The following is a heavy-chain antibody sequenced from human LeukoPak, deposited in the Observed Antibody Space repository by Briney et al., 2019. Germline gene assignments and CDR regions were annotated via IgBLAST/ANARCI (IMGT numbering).Heavy chain of an antibody. Sequence: ASVKVSCKVTGYTLTELSMHWVRQDPGKGLEWMGGFDPEDGETIYAQKFQGRVTMTEDTSTDTVYMELSSLRSEDTAVYYCARATDILTGYGAFDIWGQGTTVTVSS. CDR2: FDPEDGET. CDR3: ARATDILTGYGAFDI. CDR1: GYTLTELS. V-gene: IGHV1-24*01. J-gene: IGHJ3*02. D-gene: IGHD3-9*01.